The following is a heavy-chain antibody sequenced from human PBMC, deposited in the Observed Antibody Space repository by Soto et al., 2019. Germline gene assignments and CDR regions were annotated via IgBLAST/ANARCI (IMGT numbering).Heavy chain of an antibody. J-gene: IGHJ2*01. Sequence: QVQLQESGPGLVKPSETLSLNCSVSGDAISRHYWSWIRQSPGKGLEWLGYFFHTGTARYNPSLRSRVTMSLDTSKNQFSLKLTSVTAADTAVYFCVRNYGGNSQFFDLWGRGTLITVSS. V-gene: IGHV4-59*11. D-gene: IGHD4-17*01. CDR3: VRNYGGNSQFFDL. CDR1: GDAISRHY. CDR2: FFHTGTA.